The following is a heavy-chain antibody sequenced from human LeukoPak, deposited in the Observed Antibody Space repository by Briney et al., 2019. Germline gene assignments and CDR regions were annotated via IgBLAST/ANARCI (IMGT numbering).Heavy chain of an antibody. Sequence: PSETLSLTCNVSSYSIRNGYYWGWVRQSPGQGLEWIGSIYYTGIPYYNPSLKSRVTISIDTSKNQFSLKLTSVTATDTAVYYCARESALGVERVGGYFDYWGQGALVTVFS. D-gene: IGHD1-26*01. CDR2: IYYTGIP. CDR1: SYSIRNGYY. J-gene: IGHJ4*02. CDR3: ARESALGVERVGGYFDY. V-gene: IGHV4-38-2*02.